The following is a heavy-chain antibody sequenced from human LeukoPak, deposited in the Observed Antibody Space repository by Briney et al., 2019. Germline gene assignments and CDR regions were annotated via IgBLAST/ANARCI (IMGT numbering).Heavy chain of an antibody. V-gene: IGHV3-23*01. CDR3: ARVGWLQPIDY. CDR2: ISGSGGNT. D-gene: IGHD5-24*01. J-gene: IGHJ4*02. Sequence: GGSLRLSCAASGFTFSSYAMTWVRQAPGKGLEWVSSISGSGGNTYYADSVKGRFTISRDNSKNSLYLQMNSLRAEDTAVYYCARVGWLQPIDYWGQGTLVTVSS. CDR1: GFTFSSYA.